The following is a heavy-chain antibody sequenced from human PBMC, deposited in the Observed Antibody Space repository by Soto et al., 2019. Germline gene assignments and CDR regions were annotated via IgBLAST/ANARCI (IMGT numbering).Heavy chain of an antibody. CDR1: GYTFTSYG. D-gene: IGHD3-16*01. V-gene: IGHV1-18*01. J-gene: IGHJ1*01. CDR3: ARGDLGPRTLTYAEYFQH. CDR2: ISAYNGNT. Sequence: ASVKVSCKASGYTFTSYGISWVRQAPGQGLEWMGWISAYNGNTNYAQKLQGRVTMTTDTSTSTAYMELRSLRSDDTAVYYCARGDLGPRTLTYAEYFQHWGQGTLVTVS.